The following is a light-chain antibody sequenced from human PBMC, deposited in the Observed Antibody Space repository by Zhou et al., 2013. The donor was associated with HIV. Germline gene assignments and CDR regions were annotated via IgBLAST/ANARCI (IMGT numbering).Light chain of an antibody. CDR2: GNN. Sequence: QSVLTQPPSVSGAPGQTITISCTGNSSNIGAGYDIHWYQQFPGTAPTLLIFGNNNRPSGVPARFSGSKSDTSGSLAITGLQTGDEADYCCGTWDSSLSVAVFGGGTKLTVL. J-gene: IGLJ2*01. V-gene: IGLV1-40*01. CDR1: SSNIGAGYD. CDR3: GTWDSSLSVAV.